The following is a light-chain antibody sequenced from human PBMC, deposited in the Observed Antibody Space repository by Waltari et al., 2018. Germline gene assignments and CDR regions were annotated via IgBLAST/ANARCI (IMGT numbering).Light chain of an antibody. V-gene: IGKV1-27*01. CDR2: GTS. J-gene: IGKJ4*01. CDR3: QQDYATPLT. Sequence: DIQMTQSPSSLSASVGDRVTVTCRVTQGVNKDLSWYQQKPGKAPTLLIYGTSSLQTGVSSRFSGSGSGTDFTLTISSLQPEDVATYYCQQDYATPLTFGGGTKVEI. CDR1: QGVNKD.